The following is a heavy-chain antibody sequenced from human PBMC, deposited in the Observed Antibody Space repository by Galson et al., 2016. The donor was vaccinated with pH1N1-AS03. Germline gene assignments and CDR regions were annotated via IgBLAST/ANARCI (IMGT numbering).Heavy chain of an antibody. Sequence: SLRLSCAVSGFRFDDYAMHWVRQAPGKGLEWVSAISGDGSVTHYADSVKGQFTISRDNSKSTLYLQMSSMRAEDTAVYYCANGRGSWYGPYNWFDPWGQGTLVAVSS. J-gene: IGHJ5*02. CDR3: ANGRGSWYGPYNWFDP. V-gene: IGHV3-23*01. D-gene: IGHD6-13*01. CDR1: GFRFDDYA. CDR2: ISGDGSVT.